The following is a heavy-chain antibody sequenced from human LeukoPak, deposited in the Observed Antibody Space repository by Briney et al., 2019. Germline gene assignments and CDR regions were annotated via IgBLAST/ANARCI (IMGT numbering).Heavy chain of an antibody. CDR1: GYTFTGYY. J-gene: IGHJ5*02. V-gene: IGHV1-2*02. CDR2: INPNSGGT. Sequence: ASVKVSCKASGYTFTGYYMHWVRQAPGQGLEWMGWINPNSGGTNYAQKFQGRVTMTRDTSISTAYMELSRLRSDDTAVYYCARGDGSNWSGSWFDPWGQGTLVTVSS. D-gene: IGHD6-13*01. CDR3: ARGDGSNWSGSWFDP.